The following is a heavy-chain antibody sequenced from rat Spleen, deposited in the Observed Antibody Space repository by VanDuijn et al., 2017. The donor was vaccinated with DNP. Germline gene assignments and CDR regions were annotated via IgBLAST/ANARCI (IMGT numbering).Heavy chain of an antibody. J-gene: IGHJ2*01. Sequence: EVQLVASGGGLVQPGRSMKLSCAASGFTFSNYYMAWVRQAPTKGLEWVAAISPGGGNTYYRDSVKGRFTISRDNARSILYLQMDSLGSEDTATYYCTRRDSSLLLHGFFDYWGQGVMVTVSS. D-gene: IGHD1-1*01. CDR1: GFTFSNYY. CDR2: ISPGGGNT. V-gene: IGHV5-25*01. CDR3: TRRDSSLLLHGFFDY.